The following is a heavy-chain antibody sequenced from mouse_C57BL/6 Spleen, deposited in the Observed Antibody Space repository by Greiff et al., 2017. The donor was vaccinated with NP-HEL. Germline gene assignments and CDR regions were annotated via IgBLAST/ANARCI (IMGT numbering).Heavy chain of an antibody. D-gene: IGHD2-3*01. CDR2: INPGSGGT. J-gene: IGHJ4*01. CDR3: ARYYDGYYGYAMDY. CDR1: GYAFTNYL. V-gene: IGHV1-54*01. Sequence: VKLQESGAELVRPGTSVKVSCKASGYAFTNYLIEWVKQRPGQGLEWIGVINPGSGGTNYNEKFKGKATLTADKSSSTAYMQLSSLTSEDSAVYFCARYYDGYYGYAMDYWGQGTSVTVSS.